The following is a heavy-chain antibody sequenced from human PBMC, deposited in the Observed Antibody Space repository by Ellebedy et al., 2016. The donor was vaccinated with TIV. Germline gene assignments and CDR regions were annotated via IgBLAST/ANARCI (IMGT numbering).Heavy chain of an antibody. CDR2: ITAGGGST. J-gene: IGHJ4*02. V-gene: IGHV3-23*01. D-gene: IGHD3-22*01. CDR3: VKLDSSGFYYGRLDY. CDR1: GFTFSGHA. Sequence: GGSLRLSCAASGFTFSGHAMSWVRQTPGQGLEWVSGITAGGGSTHYVDSVKGRFTISRDNSKKTLYLQMNSLRAEDTAVYYCVKLDSSGFYYGRLDYWGQGTLVTVSS.